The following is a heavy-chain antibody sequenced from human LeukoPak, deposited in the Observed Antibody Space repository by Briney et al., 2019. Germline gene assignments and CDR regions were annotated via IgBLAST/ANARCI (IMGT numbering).Heavy chain of an antibody. V-gene: IGHV4-30-4*01. CDR1: GGSISSGDYY. D-gene: IGHD6-13*01. CDR2: INHSGST. CDR3: ARGVGYDYGDY. Sequence: SQTLSFTCTVSGGSISSGDYYWSWIRQPPGKGLEWIGEINHSGSTNYNPSLKSRVTISVDTSKNQFSLKLSSVTAADTAVYYCARGVGYDYGDYWGQGTLVTVSS. J-gene: IGHJ4*02.